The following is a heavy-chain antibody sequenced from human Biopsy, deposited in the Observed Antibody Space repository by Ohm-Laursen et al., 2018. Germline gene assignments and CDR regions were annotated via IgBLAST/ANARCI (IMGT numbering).Heavy chain of an antibody. J-gene: IGHJ4*02. V-gene: IGHV1-69*01. CDR1: GGTFANYA. D-gene: IGHD1-26*01. CDR3: ARDALGGGSYRFFY. CDR2: IILIFGTA. Sequence: SSVKVSCKASGGTFANYAISWVRQAPGQGLGWMGGIILIFGTANYAQKFQGRVTITADESTSTAYMELSSLRSDDTAVYYCARDALGGGSYRFFYWGQGSLVTVSS.